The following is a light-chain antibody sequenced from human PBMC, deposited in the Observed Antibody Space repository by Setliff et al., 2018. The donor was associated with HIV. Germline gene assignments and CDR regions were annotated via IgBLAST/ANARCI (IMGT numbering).Light chain of an antibody. CDR2: QAT. V-gene: IGLV2-23*01. Sequence: QSALTQPASMSGSPGQSITISCTGTSNDVGRYDLVSWYQQHPARAPKLIIYQATRRPSGVSNRFSGSKSGNVASLTISGLQAEDEADYYCCSNTGSNTFVFGTGTKVTVL. CDR1: SNDVGRYDL. CDR3: CSNTGSNTFV. J-gene: IGLJ1*01.